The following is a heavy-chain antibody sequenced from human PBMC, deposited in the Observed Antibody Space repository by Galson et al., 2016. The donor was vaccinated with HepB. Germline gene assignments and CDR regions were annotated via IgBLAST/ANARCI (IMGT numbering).Heavy chain of an antibody. J-gene: IGHJ5*02. CDR1: GFSFSRYW. CDR3: ARENFWKLDP. Sequence: SLRLSCAASGFSFSRYWMAWVRQAPGKGLEWVGNIRADGTANDYVGSVKGRFTMSRDNAQKSLFLQMTSLVAEDTAVYYCARENFWKLDPWGRGTPVTVSS. V-gene: IGHV3-7*03. CDR2: IRADGTAN. D-gene: IGHD3-3*01.